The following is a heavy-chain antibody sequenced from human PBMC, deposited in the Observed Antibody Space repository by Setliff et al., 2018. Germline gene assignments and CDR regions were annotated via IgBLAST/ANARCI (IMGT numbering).Heavy chain of an antibody. CDR3: SRLVRYCTTTTCQRASGAEF. Sequence: ASVKVSCKASGYTFTDYGITWVRQAPGQGLEWMGWISAYTGNTNYAPKLQGRVTMTTDPSTTTAYLELRSLTSDDTAVYYCSRLVRYCTTTTCQRASGAEFWGQGTLVTVSS. V-gene: IGHV1-18*01. D-gene: IGHD2-8*01. CDR2: ISAYTGNT. CDR1: GYTFTDYG. J-gene: IGHJ4*02.